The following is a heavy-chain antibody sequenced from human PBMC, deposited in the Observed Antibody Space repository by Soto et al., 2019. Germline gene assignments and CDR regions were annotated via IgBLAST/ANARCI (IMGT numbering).Heavy chain of an antibody. J-gene: IGHJ5*02. CDR3: ARDFRSGWYGP. CDR2: INAGNGNT. Sequence: GASVKVSCKASGYTFTSYAMHWVRQAPGQRLEWMGWINAGNGNTKYSQKFQGRVTITRDTSTSTAYMELRSLRSDDTAVYYCARDFRSGWYGPWGQGTLVTVSS. D-gene: IGHD6-19*01. V-gene: IGHV1-3*01. CDR1: GYTFTSYA.